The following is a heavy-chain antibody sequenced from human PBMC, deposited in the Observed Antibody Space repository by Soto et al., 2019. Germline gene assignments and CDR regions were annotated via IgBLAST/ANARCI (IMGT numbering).Heavy chain of an antibody. CDR3: ARVSIAVAGIAYYFAY. V-gene: IGHV3-30-3*01. Sequence: QVQLVESGGGVVQPGRSLRLSCAASGFSFSSCAMHWVRQAPGKGLEWVAVVSHDGSNKYYADSVKGRVTISRDNSINTVYLQMNRLRVEDTAVYYCARVSIAVAGIAYYFAYWGQGTLVTVSS. J-gene: IGHJ4*02. CDR2: VSHDGSNK. D-gene: IGHD6-19*01. CDR1: GFSFSSCA.